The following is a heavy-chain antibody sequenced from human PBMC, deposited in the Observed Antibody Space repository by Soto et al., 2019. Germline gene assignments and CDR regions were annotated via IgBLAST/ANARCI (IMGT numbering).Heavy chain of an antibody. D-gene: IGHD2-8*01. Sequence: QVQLQQWGAGLLKPSETLSLTCAVYGGSFSGYYWSWIRQPPGKGLEWIGEINHRGSTNYNQSPKSRVTISVDTSKLPFSLKLSSVPAADTAVYYCARRGGGILGSCTNCVCYPHFDYWGQGTLVTVSS. V-gene: IGHV4-34*01. CDR2: INHRGST. CDR1: GGSFSGYY. CDR3: ARRGGGILGSCTNCVCYPHFDY. J-gene: IGHJ4*02.